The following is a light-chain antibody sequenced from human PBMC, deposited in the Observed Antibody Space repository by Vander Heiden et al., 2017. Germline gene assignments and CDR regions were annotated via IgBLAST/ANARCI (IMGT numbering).Light chain of an antibody. CDR1: ALPKQY. V-gene: IGLV3-25*03. J-gene: IGLJ1*01. CDR2: KDR. CDR3: QSADSSGTIEV. Sequence: SYELPQPPSVSVSPGQTARITCSGDALPKQYAYWYQQKPGQAPVLVIYKDRERPSGIPERFSGSSSGTTVTLTISGAQAEDEADYYCQSADSSGTIEVFGTGTKVTVL.